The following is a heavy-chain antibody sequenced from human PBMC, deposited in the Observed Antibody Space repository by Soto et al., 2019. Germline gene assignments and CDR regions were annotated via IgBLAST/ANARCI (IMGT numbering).Heavy chain of an antibody. Sequence: EVQLVESGGGLVQPGGSLRLSCAASGFTFSSSWMHWVRQAPGKGLVWVSRIYGDGSRTNYADSVQGRFTISRDNAKNTLYLQINSLRAEDTALYYCASGSTGWYGYDYGGEGTLVTVSS. J-gene: IGHJ4*02. CDR3: ASGSTGWYGYDY. D-gene: IGHD6-19*01. V-gene: IGHV3-74*01. CDR2: IYGDGSRT. CDR1: GFTFSSSW.